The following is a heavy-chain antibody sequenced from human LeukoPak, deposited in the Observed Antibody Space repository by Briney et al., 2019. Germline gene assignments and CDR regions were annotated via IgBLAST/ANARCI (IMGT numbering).Heavy chain of an antibody. CDR3: ARVRSDYDSSGVFDY. CDR1: GGTFSSCA. CDR2: IIPIFGTA. Sequence: ASVKVSCKASGGTFSSCAISWVRQAPGQGLEWMGGIIPIFGTANYAQKFQGRVTITADESTSTAYMELSSLRSEDTAAYYCARVRSDYDSSGVFDYWGQGTLVTVSS. V-gene: IGHV1-69*13. D-gene: IGHD3-22*01. J-gene: IGHJ4*02.